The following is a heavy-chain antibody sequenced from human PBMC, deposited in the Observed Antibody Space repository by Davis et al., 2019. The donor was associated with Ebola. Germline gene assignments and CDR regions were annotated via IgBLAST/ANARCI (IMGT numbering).Heavy chain of an antibody. CDR3: ARNGPVPNWYYFDI. Sequence: GESLKISCAASGFTFSSYSMNWVRQAPGKGLEWVSSISSSSSYIFYADSVRSRFSISRDNSGNTLYLEMNDLRAEDTAIYYCARNGPVPNWYYFDIWGQGTLVDVSS. CDR1: GFTFSSYS. V-gene: IGHV3-21*04. D-gene: IGHD1-1*01. J-gene: IGHJ4*02. CDR2: ISSSSSYI.